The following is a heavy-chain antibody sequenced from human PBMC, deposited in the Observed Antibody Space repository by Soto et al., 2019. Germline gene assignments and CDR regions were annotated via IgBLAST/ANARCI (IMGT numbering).Heavy chain of an antibody. CDR2: IYYSGST. V-gene: IGHV4-39*01. D-gene: IGHD6-13*01. CDR3: ARGVAAAGSFDY. J-gene: IGHJ4*02. Sequence: KASETLSLTCTVSGGSISSSSYYWGWIRQPPGKGLEWIGSIYYSGSTYYNPSLKSRVTISVDTSKNQFSLKLSSVTAADTAVYYCARGVAAAGSFDYWGQGTLVTVSS. CDR1: GGSISSSSYY.